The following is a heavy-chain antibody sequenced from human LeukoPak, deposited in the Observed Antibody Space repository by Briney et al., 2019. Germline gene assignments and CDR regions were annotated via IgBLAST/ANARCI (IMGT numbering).Heavy chain of an antibody. CDR1: GGSISSYY. CDR2: IYYSGST. D-gene: IGHD2-15*01. Sequence: SETLSLTCTVSGGSISSYYWSWIRQSPGKGLEWIGYIYYSGSTNYNPSLKSRVTISVDTSKNQFSLKLSSVTAADTAVYYCARARNTLYYFDYWGQGTLVTVSS. CDR3: ARARNTLYYFDY. J-gene: IGHJ4*02. V-gene: IGHV4-59*01.